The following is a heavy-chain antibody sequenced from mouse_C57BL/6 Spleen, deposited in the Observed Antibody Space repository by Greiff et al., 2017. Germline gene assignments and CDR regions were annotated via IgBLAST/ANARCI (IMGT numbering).Heavy chain of an antibody. V-gene: IGHV1-72*01. Sequence: QVQLQQPGAELVKPGASVKLSCKASGYTFTSYWMHWVKQRPGRGLEWIGRIDPNGGGTKYNAKFKGKATLTVDKPSSTAYMQLSSLTSEDAAVYYCASGGDGYYSAWFAYWGQGTLVTVSA. CDR2: IDPNGGGT. CDR3: ASGGDGYYSAWFAY. D-gene: IGHD2-3*01. J-gene: IGHJ3*01. CDR1: GYTFTSYW.